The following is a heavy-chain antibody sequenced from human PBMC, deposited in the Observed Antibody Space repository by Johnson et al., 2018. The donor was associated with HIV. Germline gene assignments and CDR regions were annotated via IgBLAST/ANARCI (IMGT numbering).Heavy chain of an antibody. Sequence: QVQLVESGGGVVQPGRSLRLSCAASGFTFSTYGMHWVRQAPGKGLEWVAVISYDVSNKYYADSVKGRFTISRDNSKNTLYLQMNSLRAEDTAVYYCARAEWGTTVTGSGAFDIWGQGTKVTVSS. V-gene: IGHV3-30*03. D-gene: IGHD4-17*01. CDR2: ISYDVSNK. CDR1: GFTFSTYG. J-gene: IGHJ3*02. CDR3: ARAEWGTTVTGSGAFDI.